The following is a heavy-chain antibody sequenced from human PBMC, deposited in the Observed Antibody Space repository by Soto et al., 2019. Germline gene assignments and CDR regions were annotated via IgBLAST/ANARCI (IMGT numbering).Heavy chain of an antibody. CDR3: AKNGGKPIVGATTHFDY. CDR1: GFTFSSYA. J-gene: IGHJ4*02. V-gene: IGHV3-23*01. CDR2: ISGSGGST. Sequence: LRVSCAASGFTFSSYAMSWVRQAPGKGLEWVSAISGSGGSTYYADSVKGRFTISRDNSKNTLYLQMDSLRAEDTAVYYCAKNGGKPIVGATTHFDYWGQGTLVTVSS. D-gene: IGHD1-26*01.